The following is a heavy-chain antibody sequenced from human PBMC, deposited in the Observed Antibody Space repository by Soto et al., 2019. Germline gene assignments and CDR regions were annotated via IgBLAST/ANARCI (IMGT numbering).Heavy chain of an antibody. J-gene: IGHJ4*02. CDR1: GGSISSSNW. Sequence: QVQLQESGPGLVKPSGTLSLTCAVSGGSISSSNWWSWVRQPPGKGLEWIGEIYHSGSTNYNPSLQXXVXIXXDKSKNQFSLKLSSVTAADTAVYYCARVSSSWYNYWGQGTLVTVSS. CDR2: IYHSGST. CDR3: ARVSSSWYNY. D-gene: IGHD6-13*01. V-gene: IGHV4-4*02.